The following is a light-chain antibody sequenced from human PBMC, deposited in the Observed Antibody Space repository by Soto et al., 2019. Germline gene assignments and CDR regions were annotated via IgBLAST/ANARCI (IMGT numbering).Light chain of an antibody. Sequence: EIVLTQSPATLSLSPGERATLSCRASQSVSSYLAWYQQKPGQAPRLLIYDASNRAPGIPARFSGSGSGTYFSLTISSLEPEDFAVYYCQQRSNWPLTFGPGTKVDIK. CDR2: DAS. CDR3: QQRSNWPLT. J-gene: IGKJ3*01. V-gene: IGKV3-11*01. CDR1: QSVSSY.